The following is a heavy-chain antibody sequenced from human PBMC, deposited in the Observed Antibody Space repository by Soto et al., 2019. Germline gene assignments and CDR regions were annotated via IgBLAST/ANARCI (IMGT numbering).Heavy chain of an antibody. CDR3: AKGRGGSGSLTPRVDF. Sequence: EVQLLESGGGLVQPGGSLRLSCAASGFTFNNYAMTWVRQAPGKGLEWVSAISGGGDTTSYADSVKGRFTVSRDGSNNTKYLQMSSLGAPDTALYYCAKGRGGSGSLTPRVDFWGQGTLVTVSS. CDR1: GFTFNNYA. D-gene: IGHD3-10*01. J-gene: IGHJ4*02. V-gene: IGHV3-23*01. CDR2: ISGGGDTT.